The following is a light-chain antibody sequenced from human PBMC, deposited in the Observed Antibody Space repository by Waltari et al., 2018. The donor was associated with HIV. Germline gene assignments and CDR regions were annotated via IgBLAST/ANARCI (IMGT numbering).Light chain of an antibody. V-gene: IGLV1-40*01. CDR1: SSNIGAAYD. Sequence: QSVLTHPPSVSGAPGQRVTISCTGGSSNIGAAYDVHWSQQIPGTAPKLLISGNKNRPSGVPDRFSASKSGASASLAITGLQAEDEADYFCQSYDRSLSASVVFGGGTKLTVL. J-gene: IGLJ2*01. CDR3: QSYDRSLSASVV. CDR2: GNK.